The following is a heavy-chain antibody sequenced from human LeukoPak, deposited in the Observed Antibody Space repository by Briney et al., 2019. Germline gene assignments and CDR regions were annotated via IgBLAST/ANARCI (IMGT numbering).Heavy chain of an antibody. J-gene: IGHJ4*02. Sequence: SETLSLTCAVYGASFSDYYWSFIRQPPGKGLEWIGEIHHSGNTNYNPSLKSRVTISVDTSKNQFSLNLTSVTAADTAVYFCARENGGYSKTTYDTLTHRGQPRKYYFDYWGQGTLVTVSS. CDR3: ARENGGYSKTTYDTLTHRGQPRKYYFDY. CDR2: IHHSGNT. D-gene: IGHD5-18*01. CDR1: GASFSDYY. V-gene: IGHV4-34*01.